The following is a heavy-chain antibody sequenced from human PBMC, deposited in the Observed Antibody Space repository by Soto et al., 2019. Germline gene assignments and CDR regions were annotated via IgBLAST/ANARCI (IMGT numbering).Heavy chain of an antibody. J-gene: IGHJ4*02. CDR3: VKGECYYDNSGYYPFDY. Sequence: GGCLRLSCSASGFTFSSYAMHWVRQAPGKGLEYVSSISTNGGSTHYADSVKGRFTISRDNSKNTQYLQMSSLRADDTAVYYCVKGECYYDNSGYYPFDYWGQGT. D-gene: IGHD3-22*01. CDR1: GFTFSSYA. V-gene: IGHV3-64D*06. CDR2: ISTNGGST.